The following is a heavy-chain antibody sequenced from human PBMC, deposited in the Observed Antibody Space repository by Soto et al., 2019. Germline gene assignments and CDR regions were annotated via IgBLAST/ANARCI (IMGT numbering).Heavy chain of an antibody. CDR1: GYTFTSYA. J-gene: IGHJ4*02. D-gene: IGHD3-3*01. Sequence: GASVKVSCKASGYTFTSYAMHWVRQAPGQRLEWMGWINAGNGNTKYSQKFQGRVTITRDTSASTAYMELSSLRSEDTAVYYCARVGRDFWSGYWYPYLDYWGQGTLVTVSS. CDR2: INAGNGNT. V-gene: IGHV1-3*01. CDR3: ARVGRDFWSGYWYPYLDY.